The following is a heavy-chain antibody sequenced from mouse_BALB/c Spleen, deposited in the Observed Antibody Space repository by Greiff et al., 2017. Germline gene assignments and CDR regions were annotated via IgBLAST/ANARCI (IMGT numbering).Heavy chain of an antibody. CDR1: GYSITSDYA. Sequence: EVKLVESGPGLVKPSQSLSLTCTVTGYSITSDYAWNWIRQFPGNKLEWMGYISYSGSTSYNPSLKSRISITRDTSKNQFFLQLNSVTTEDTATYYCARSGYYYGDFDYWGQGTTLTVSS. CDR2: ISYSGST. D-gene: IGHD1-1*01. V-gene: IGHV3-2*02. J-gene: IGHJ2*01. CDR3: ARSGYYYGDFDY.